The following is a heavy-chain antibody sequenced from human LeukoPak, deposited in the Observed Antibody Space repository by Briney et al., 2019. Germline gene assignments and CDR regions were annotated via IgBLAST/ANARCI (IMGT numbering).Heavy chain of an antibody. Sequence: SETLSLTCTVSGGSISSGSYYWSWIRQPAGKGLEWIGRIYTSGSTNYNPSLKSRVTISVDTSKNQFSLKLSSVTAADTAVYYCARTYYDFCSGYYNDYWGQGTLVTVSS. CDR2: IYTSGST. J-gene: IGHJ4*02. CDR3: ARTYYDFCSGYYNDY. CDR1: GGSISSGSYY. D-gene: IGHD3-3*01. V-gene: IGHV4-61*02.